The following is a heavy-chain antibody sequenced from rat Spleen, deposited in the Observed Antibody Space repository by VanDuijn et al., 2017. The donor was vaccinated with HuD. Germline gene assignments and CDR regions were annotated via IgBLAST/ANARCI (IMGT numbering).Heavy chain of an antibody. CDR1: GYSIKSSYR. CDR3: AMSGYYSSYTRLMDV. Sequence: EVQLQESGPGLVKPSQSLSLTCSVTGYSIKSSYRWNWIRKFPGNKMEWMGYINNAGSTNYNPSLKSRISITRNKSKKQFFLQVNALITEETATYYCAMSGYYSSYTRLMDVWGQGASVTVSS. CDR2: INNAGST. V-gene: IGHV3-3*01. D-gene: IGHD1-2*01. J-gene: IGHJ4*01.